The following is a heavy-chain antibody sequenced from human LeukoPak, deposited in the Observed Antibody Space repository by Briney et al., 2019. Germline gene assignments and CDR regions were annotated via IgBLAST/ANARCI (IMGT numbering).Heavy chain of an antibody. CDR3: ARVQNENYYDSSSYSPFDY. CDR1: GYSISGGYY. V-gene: IGHV4-38-2*01. Sequence: PSETLSLTCAVSGYSISGGYYWGWIRQSPGKGLEWIGSIYHIGTTYYNPSLQSRVTISLDSSSNQFSLKLKTLTAADTAVYYCARVQNENYYDSSSYSPFDYWGQGTLVTVSS. CDR2: IYHIGTT. J-gene: IGHJ4*02. D-gene: IGHD3-22*01.